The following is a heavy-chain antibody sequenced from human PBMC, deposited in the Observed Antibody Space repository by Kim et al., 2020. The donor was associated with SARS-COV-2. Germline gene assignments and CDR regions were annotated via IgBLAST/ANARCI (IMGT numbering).Heavy chain of an antibody. J-gene: IGHJ4*02. CDR2: IWYDGSNK. CDR1: GFTFSSYG. D-gene: IGHD3-16*01. CDR3: AKDYGIWGSFRYYFDY. Sequence: GGSLRLSCAASGFTFSSYGMHWVRQGPGKGLEWVADIWYDGSNKYYADSVKGRFTISRDNSKNSLYLQMNSLRVEDTAVYYCAKDYGIWGSFRYYFDYWGQGALVTVSS. V-gene: IGHV3-33*06.